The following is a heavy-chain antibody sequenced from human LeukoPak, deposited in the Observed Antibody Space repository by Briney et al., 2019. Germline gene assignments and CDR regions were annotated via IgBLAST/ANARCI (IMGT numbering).Heavy chain of an antibody. CDR1: GDSTNTYF. J-gene: IGHJ4*02. CDR2: IYYTGTT. V-gene: IGHV4-59*12. D-gene: IGHD3-3*01. CDR3: ARLRFLEWLSLDFDY. Sequence: SETLSLTCTISGDSTNTYFWSWIRQPPGKGLEWIGYIYYTGTTNYNPSLKSRVTISVDKSKNQFSLKLSSVTAADTAVYYCARLRFLEWLSLDFDYWGQGTLVTVSS.